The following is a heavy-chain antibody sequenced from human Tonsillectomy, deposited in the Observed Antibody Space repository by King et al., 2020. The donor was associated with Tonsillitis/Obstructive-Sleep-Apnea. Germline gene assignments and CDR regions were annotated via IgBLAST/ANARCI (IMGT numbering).Heavy chain of an antibody. CDR1: GFTFSSYA. Sequence: VQLVESGGGVVQPGRSLRLSCAASGFTFSSYAMHWVRQAPGKGLEWVAVISYDGSNKYYADSVKGRFTISRDNSKNTLYLQMNSLIAEDTAVYYCASTVKDYFDYWGQGTLVTVSS. D-gene: IGHD4-11*01. V-gene: IGHV3-30*04. CDR3: ASTVKDYFDY. J-gene: IGHJ4*02. CDR2: ISYDGSNK.